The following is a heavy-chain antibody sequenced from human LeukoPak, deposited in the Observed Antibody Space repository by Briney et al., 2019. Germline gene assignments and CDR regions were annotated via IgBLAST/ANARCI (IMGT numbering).Heavy chain of an antibody. D-gene: IGHD3-16*01. CDR1: GFTFSSYA. CDR3: AREVGGPFDY. J-gene: IGHJ4*02. V-gene: IGHV3-30-3*01. CDR2: ISYDGSNK. Sequence: PGGSLRLSCAASGFTFSSYAMHWVRQAPGKGLEWVAVISYDGSNKYYADSVKGRFTISRDNSKNTLYLQMNSLRAEDTAVYYCAREVGGPFDYWGQGTLVTVSS.